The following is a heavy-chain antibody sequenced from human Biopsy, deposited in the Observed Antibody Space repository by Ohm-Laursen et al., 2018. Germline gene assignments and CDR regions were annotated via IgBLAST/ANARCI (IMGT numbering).Heavy chain of an antibody. CDR2: IIAVSGLV. CDR3: ATPFQYYDSWGGYPPFDH. J-gene: IGHJ4*02. V-gene: IGHV1-69*10. D-gene: IGHD3-3*01. Sequence: SVKASCKASGGTFSNYAISWARQAPGEGLEWMGGIIAVSGLVNYAPKVQGRVSITADKSTTTAYMELSNLKSEDTAVYYCATPFQYYDSWGGYPPFDHWGQGTLVTVSS. CDR1: GGTFSNYA.